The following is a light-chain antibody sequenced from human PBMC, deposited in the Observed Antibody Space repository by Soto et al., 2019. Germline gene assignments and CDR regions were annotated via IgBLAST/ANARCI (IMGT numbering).Light chain of an antibody. CDR2: DAC. CDR1: QSISSW. J-gene: IGKJ1*01. CDR3: QQYNSYSWT. Sequence: EIEITQSPCTLSASVGERVTITCRASQSISSWFAWYQQKPGKAPKLLIDDACSLESGVPSRFSGSGPGTEFTLTISSLQPDDFATYYCQQYNSYSWTFGQGTKVDIK. V-gene: IGKV1-5*01.